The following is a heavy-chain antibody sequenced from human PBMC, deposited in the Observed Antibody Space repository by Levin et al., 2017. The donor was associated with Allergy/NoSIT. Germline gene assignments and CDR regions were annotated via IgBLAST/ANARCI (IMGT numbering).Heavy chain of an antibody. CDR1: GGTFSSYA. CDR2: IIPIFGTA. J-gene: IGHJ4*02. D-gene: IGHD6-19*01. Sequence: SVKVSCKASGGTFSSYAISWVRQAPGQGLEWMGGIIPIFGTANYAQKFQGRVTITADESTSTAYMELSSLRSEDTAVYYCARETPVAAPEYYFDYWGQGTLVTVSS. CDR3: ARETPVAAPEYYFDY. V-gene: IGHV1-69*13.